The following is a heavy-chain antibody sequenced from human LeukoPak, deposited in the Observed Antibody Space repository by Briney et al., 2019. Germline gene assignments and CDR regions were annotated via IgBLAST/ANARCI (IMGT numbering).Heavy chain of an antibody. D-gene: IGHD3-22*01. CDR3: TRHYYDSSGYYSFDY. V-gene: IGHV3-73*01. J-gene: IGHJ4*02. CDR1: GFTFSGSA. Sequence: PGGSLRLSCAASGFTFSGSATHWVRQASGKGLEWVGRIRSKANSYATAYAASVKGRFTISRDDSKNTAYLQMNSLKTEDTAVYYCTRHYYDSSGYYSFDYWGQGTLVTVSS. CDR2: IRSKANSYAT.